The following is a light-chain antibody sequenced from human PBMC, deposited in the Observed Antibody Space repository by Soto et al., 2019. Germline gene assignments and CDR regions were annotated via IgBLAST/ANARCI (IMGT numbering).Light chain of an antibody. J-gene: IGKJ4*01. CDR1: QILLHSNGYNY. Sequence: IVVTQSPISLTVTPGDPAPTSCRASQILLHSNGYNYLDWYLQKPGQSPQLLIYLGSNRASGVPDRFSGSGSGTDFTLKISRVEAEDVGVYYCMQALQTHTFGGRTNVDIK. CDR3: MQALQTHT. CDR2: LGS. V-gene: IGKV2-28*01.